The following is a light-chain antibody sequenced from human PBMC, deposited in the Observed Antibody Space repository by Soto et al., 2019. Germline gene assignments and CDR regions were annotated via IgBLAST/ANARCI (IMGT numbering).Light chain of an antibody. CDR2: AAS. CDR3: QELNSYPRT. CDR1: QGISSY. J-gene: IGKJ1*01. Sequence: IQLTQSPSSLSASVGDRVTITCRASQGISSYLAWYQQKPGKAPKLLIYAASTLQSGVPSRFSGSGSGTDFNLTISSLQPEDFATYYCQELNSYPRTFGKGTNVEIK. V-gene: IGKV1-9*01.